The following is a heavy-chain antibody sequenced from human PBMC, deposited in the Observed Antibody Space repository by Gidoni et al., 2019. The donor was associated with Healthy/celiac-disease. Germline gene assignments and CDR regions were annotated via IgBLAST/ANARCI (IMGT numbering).Heavy chain of an antibody. D-gene: IGHD1-26*01. CDR1: GFTFSSYA. V-gene: IGHV3-30-3*01. Sequence: GVVQPGRSLRLSCAASGFTFSSYAMHCVRQAPGKGLEWVAVISDDGSNKYYADSVKGLFTITRDNSKNTLYLKMNSRRDEETAVYYGAGDYEGAVLDYYYGMDVWGQGTTVTVSS. J-gene: IGHJ6*02. CDR2: ISDDGSNK. CDR3: AGDYEGAVLDYYYGMDV.